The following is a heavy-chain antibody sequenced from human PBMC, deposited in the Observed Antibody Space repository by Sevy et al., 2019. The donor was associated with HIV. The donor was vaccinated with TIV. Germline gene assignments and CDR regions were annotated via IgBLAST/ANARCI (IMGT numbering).Heavy chain of an antibody. V-gene: IGHV3-23*01. D-gene: IGHD3-22*01. CDR2: ISGSGTRT. CDR3: AKGGGGHYDPDEIGYYFYYYNMDV. J-gene: IGHJ6*03. Sequence: WGSLRLSCAVSGFSFDSYGMTWVRQAPGKGLEWVSGISGSGTRTYYADSVKGRFIISRDNSKNTLYLQMNSLRSEDTAIYYWAKGGGGHYDPDEIGYYFYYYNMDVWGKGTTVTVSS. CDR1: GFSFDSYG.